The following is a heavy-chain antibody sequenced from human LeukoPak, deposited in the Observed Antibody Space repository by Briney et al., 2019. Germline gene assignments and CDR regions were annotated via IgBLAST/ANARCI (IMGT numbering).Heavy chain of an antibody. V-gene: IGHV3-20*01. CDR3: ARRRHYDSSGYPYFDY. J-gene: IGHJ4*02. CDR2: INWNGGST. D-gene: IGHD3-22*01. CDR1: GFTFDDYG. Sequence: PGGSLRFSCAASGFTFDDYGMSWVRQAPGKGLEWVSGINWNGGSTGYADSVKGRFTISRDNAKNSLYLQMNSLRAEDTALYHCARRRHYDSSGYPYFDYWGQGTLVTVSS.